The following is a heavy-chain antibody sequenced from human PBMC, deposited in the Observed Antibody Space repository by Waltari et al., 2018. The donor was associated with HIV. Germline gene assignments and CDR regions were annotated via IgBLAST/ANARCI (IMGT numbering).Heavy chain of an antibody. V-gene: IGHV3-23*01. J-gene: IGHJ4*02. Sequence: EVQFLESGGGLWRPGGSLSRCRLASGLHFAVHALTWVRQAPGKGLEWVSSISRSASATYYADSVKGRASISRDNSMDMLSLHIKSLRVDDTAVYHCVTSGYNFVEFGHRLDFWGRGVLVTVS. CDR2: ISRSASAT. D-gene: IGHD5-18*01. CDR3: VTSGYNFVEFGHRLDF. CDR1: GLHFAVHA.